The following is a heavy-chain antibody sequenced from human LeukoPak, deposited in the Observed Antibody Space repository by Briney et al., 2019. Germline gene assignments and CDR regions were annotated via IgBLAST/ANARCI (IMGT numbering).Heavy chain of an antibody. CDR2: INHSGST. V-gene: IGHV4-39*07. J-gene: IGHJ6*03. CDR3: ARGISAGKIYYMDV. CDR1: GGSISSSSYY. Sequence: SETLSLTCTVSGGSISSSSYYWGRIRQPPGKGLEWIGEINHSGSTNYNPSRKSRVTISVDTSKNQFSLKLSSVTAADTAVYYCARGISAGKIYYMDVWGKGTTVTVSS.